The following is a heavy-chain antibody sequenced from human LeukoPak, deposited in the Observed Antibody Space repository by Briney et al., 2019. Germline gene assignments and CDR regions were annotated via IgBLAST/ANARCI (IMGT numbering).Heavy chain of an antibody. Sequence: PSETLSLTCAVSGGSISSGGYSWSWIRQPPGKGLEWIGYIYYSGSTYYNPSLKSRVTISVDTSKNQFSLKLSSVTAADTAVYYCARFTMVRGNTFDYWGQGTLVTVSS. J-gene: IGHJ4*02. CDR2: IYYSGST. CDR3: ARFTMVRGNTFDY. D-gene: IGHD3-10*01. V-gene: IGHV4-30-4*07. CDR1: GGSISSGGYS.